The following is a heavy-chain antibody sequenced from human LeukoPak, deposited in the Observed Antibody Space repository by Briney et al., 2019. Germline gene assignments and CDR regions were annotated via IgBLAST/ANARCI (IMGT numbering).Heavy chain of an antibody. CDR1: GFIFTDYA. V-gene: IGHV3-23*01. CDR3: AKDNPSRITMVRGVIRWFDP. J-gene: IGHJ5*02. Sequence: PGGSLRLSCAASGFIFTDYAMNWVRQAPGKGLEWVSGITGLGGGTYYADSVKGRFTISRDNSKNTLYLQMNSLRAEDAAVYYCAKDNPSRITMVRGVIRWFDPWGQGTLVTVSS. CDR2: ITGLGGGT. D-gene: IGHD3-10*01.